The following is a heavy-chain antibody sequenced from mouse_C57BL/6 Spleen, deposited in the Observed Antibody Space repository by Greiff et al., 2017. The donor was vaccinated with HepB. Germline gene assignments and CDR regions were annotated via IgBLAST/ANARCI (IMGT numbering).Heavy chain of an antibody. D-gene: IGHD1-1*01. CDR2: IYPGSGNT. J-gene: IGHJ3*01. Sequence: QVQLQQSGAELVRPGASVKLSCKASGYTFTDYYINWVKQRPGQGLEWIARIYPGSGNTYYNEKFKGKATLTAEKSSSTAYMQLSSLTSEDSAVYFCARDYGIWFAYWGQGTLVTVSA. CDR3: ARDYGIWFAY. V-gene: IGHV1-76*01. CDR1: GYTFTDYY.